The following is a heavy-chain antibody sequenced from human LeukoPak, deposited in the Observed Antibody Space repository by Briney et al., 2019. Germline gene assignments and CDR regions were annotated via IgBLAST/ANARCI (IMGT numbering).Heavy chain of an antibody. D-gene: IGHD3-9*01. CDR3: AKDTILTGYYRAEYFQH. V-gene: IGHV3-30*02. CDR2: IRYDGSNK. Sequence: GGSLRLSCAASGFTFSNYWMSWVRQAPGKGLEWVAFIRYDGSNKYYADSVKGRFTISRDNSKNTLYLLMNSLRAEDTAVYYCAKDTILTGYYRAEYFQHWGQGTLVTVSS. J-gene: IGHJ1*01. CDR1: GFTFSNYW.